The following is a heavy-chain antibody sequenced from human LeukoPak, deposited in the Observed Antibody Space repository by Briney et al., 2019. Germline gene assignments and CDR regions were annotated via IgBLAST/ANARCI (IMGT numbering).Heavy chain of an antibody. CDR2: INHSGST. D-gene: IGHD2-15*01. V-gene: IGHV4-34*01. CDR1: GGSFSGYY. CDR3: ARDSLCSGGSCYSDY. J-gene: IGHJ4*02. Sequence: SETLSLTCAVYGGSFSGYYWSWIRQPPGKGLEWIGEINHSGSTNYNPSLKSRVTISVDTSKNQFSLKLSSVTAADTAVYYCARDSLCSGGSCYSDYWGQGTLVTVSS.